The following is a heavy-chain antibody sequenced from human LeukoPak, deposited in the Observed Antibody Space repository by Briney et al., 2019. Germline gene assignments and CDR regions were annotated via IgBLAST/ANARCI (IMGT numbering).Heavy chain of an antibody. V-gene: IGHV3-21*01. Sequence: PGGSLRLSCAASGFTFSSYSMNWVRQAPGKGLEWVSSISSSSSYIYYADSVKGRFTISRDNAKNSLYLQMNSLRAEDTAVYYCARASIQLWLRAAFDIWGQGTMVTVSS. D-gene: IGHD5-18*01. CDR1: GFTFSSYS. CDR2: ISSSSSYI. CDR3: ARASIQLWLRAAFDI. J-gene: IGHJ3*02.